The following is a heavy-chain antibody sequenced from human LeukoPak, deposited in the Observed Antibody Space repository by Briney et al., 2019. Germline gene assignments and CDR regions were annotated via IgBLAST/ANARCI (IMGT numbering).Heavy chain of an antibody. J-gene: IGHJ6*02. V-gene: IGHV1-24*01. CDR1: GYTLTELS. Sequence: ASVKVSCKVSGYTLTELSMDWVRQAPGKGLEWMGGFDPEDGETIYAQKFQGRVTMTEDTSTDTAYMELSSLSSEDTAVYYCATDPTTRLRRPTSAYGMDVWGQGTTVTVSS. D-gene: IGHD4-17*01. CDR3: ATDPTTRLRRPTSAYGMDV. CDR2: FDPEDGET.